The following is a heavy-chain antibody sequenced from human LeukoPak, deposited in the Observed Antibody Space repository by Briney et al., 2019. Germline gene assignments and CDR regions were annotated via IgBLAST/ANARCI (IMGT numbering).Heavy chain of an antibody. Sequence: AGGSLRLSCAASGFTFSRYTMHWVRQAPGKRLEYFSAISSNGRSTYYADSVKGRFTLSRDNSKNTLYLQMGSLRIEDTAVYYCARDDRLWGGNPNMDVWGKGTTVTVS. V-gene: IGHV3-64*02. CDR1: GFTFSRYT. CDR2: ISSNGRST. J-gene: IGHJ6*03. CDR3: ARDDRLWGGNPNMDV. D-gene: IGHD4-23*01.